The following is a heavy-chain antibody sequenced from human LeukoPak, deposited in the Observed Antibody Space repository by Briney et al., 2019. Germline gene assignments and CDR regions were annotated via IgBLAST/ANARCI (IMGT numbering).Heavy chain of an antibody. J-gene: IGHJ4*02. CDR3: ARSSGSSRFDY. D-gene: IGHD1-26*01. CDR1: GGSFSGYY. CDR2: INHSGST. Sequence: SETLSLTCAVYGGSFSGYYWSWIRQPPGKGLEWIGEINHSGSTNYNPSLKSRVTISVDTSKNQFSLKLSSVTAADTAVYYCARSSGSSRFDYWGPGTLVTVSS. V-gene: IGHV4-34*01.